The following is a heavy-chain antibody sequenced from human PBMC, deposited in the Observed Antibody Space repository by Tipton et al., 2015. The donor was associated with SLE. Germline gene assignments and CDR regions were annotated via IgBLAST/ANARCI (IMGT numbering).Heavy chain of an antibody. Sequence: TLSLTCTVSGGSLSSYFWSWIRQPPGKGLEWIGYIYFSGTTNYNPSLKSRVTISVDTSKNQFSLKLSSVTAADTAVYYCARVPRTFYYDYSGHFDYWGPGTLVTVSS. CDR3: ARVPRTFYYDYSGHFDY. V-gene: IGHV4-59*12. CDR1: GGSLSSYF. CDR2: IYFSGTT. D-gene: IGHD3-22*01. J-gene: IGHJ4*02.